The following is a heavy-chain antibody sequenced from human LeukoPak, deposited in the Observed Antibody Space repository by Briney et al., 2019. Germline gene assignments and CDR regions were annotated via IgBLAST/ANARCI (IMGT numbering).Heavy chain of an antibody. D-gene: IGHD3-22*01. V-gene: IGHV1-69*13. CDR2: IIPIFGTA. CDR3: ARDGDDSSGYTRDLDY. Sequence: SVKVSCKASGGTFSSYAISWVRQAPGQGLEWMGGIIPIFGTANYAQKFQGRVTITADESTSTAYMELSSLRAGDTAVYYCARDGDDSSGYTRDLDYWGQGTLVTVSS. CDR1: GGTFSSYA. J-gene: IGHJ4*02.